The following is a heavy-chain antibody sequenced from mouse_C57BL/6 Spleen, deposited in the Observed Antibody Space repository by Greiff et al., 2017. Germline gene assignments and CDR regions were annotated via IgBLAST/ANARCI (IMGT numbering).Heavy chain of an antibody. D-gene: IGHD1-1*01. CDR1: GFTFTDYY. Sequence: EVQGVESGGGLVQPGGSLSLSCAASGFTFTDYYMSWVRQPPGKALEWLGFIRNKANGYTTEYSASVKGRFTISRDNSQSILYLQMNALRAEDSATYYCASSPSRGRGGYWYFDVWGTGTTVTVSS. J-gene: IGHJ1*03. CDR3: ASSPSRGRGGYWYFDV. CDR2: IRNKANGYTT. V-gene: IGHV7-3*01.